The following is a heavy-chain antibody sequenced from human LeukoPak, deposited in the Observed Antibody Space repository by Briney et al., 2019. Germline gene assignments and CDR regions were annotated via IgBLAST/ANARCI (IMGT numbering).Heavy chain of an antibody. D-gene: IGHD3-22*01. J-gene: IGHJ4*02. V-gene: IGHV3-30*02. CDR2: IRYDGSNK. CDR1: GFTFSSYW. Sequence: GGSLRLSCAASGFTFSSYWMSWVRQAPGKGLEWVAFIRYDGSNKYYADSVKGRFTISRDNAKNSPYLQMSSLRAEDTAVYYCARGAYYDSSGYYSGVRIDYWGQGTLVTVSS. CDR3: ARGAYYDSSGYYSGVRIDY.